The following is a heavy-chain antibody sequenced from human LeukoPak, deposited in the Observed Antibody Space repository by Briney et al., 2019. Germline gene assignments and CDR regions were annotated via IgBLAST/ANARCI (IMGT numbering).Heavy chain of an antibody. CDR3: ARGSGYATKLIDY. D-gene: IGHD5-12*01. CDR2: IKQDGSEK. Sequence: GGSLRLSCAASGFTFSSYWMSWVRQAPGKGLEWVANIKQDGSEKYYVDSVKGRFTISRDNAKNSLYLQMNSLRAEDTAVYYCARGSGYATKLIDYWGQGTLVTVSS. J-gene: IGHJ4*02. CDR1: GFTFSSYW. V-gene: IGHV3-7*04.